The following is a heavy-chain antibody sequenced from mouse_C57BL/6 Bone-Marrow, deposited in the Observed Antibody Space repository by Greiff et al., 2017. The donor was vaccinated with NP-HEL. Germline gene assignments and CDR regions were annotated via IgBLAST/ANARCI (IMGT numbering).Heavy chain of an antibody. CDR3: ARGLLSFAY. CDR1: GYSFTDYN. Sequence: VHVKQSGPELVKPGASVKISCKASGYSFTDYNMNWVKQSNGKSLEWIGVINPNYGTTSYNQKFKGKATLTVDQSSSTAYMQLYCLTSEDSAVYYCARGLLSFAYWGQGTLVTVSA. D-gene: IGHD2-10*01. J-gene: IGHJ3*01. CDR2: INPNYGTT. V-gene: IGHV1-39*01.